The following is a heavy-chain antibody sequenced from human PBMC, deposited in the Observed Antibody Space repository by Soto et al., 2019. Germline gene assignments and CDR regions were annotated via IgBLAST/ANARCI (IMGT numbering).Heavy chain of an antibody. CDR1: GGSISSSNW. V-gene: IGHV4-4*02. J-gene: IGHJ3*02. CDR2: IYHSGST. D-gene: IGHD3-10*01. CDR3: ASIPNYGSGSYRRAFDI. Sequence: SETLSLTCAVSGGSISSSNWWSWVRQPPGKGLEWIGEIYHSGSTNYNPSLKSRVTISVDKSKNQFSLKLSSVTAADTAVYYCASIPNYGSGSYRRAFDIWGQGTMVTVSS.